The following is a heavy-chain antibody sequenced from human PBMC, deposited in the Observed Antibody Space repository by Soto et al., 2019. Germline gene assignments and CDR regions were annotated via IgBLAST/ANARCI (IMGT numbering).Heavy chain of an antibody. CDR2: IYYSGST. Sequence: SDTLSLTCTVSGGSITGGSISSTTYYWGWMRQPPGKGLEWIGYIYYSGSTNYNPSLKSRVTISVDTSKNQFSLKLSSVTAADTAVYYCARVLFGRGNWFDPWGQGTLVTVSS. CDR3: ARVLFGRGNWFDP. CDR1: GGSITGGSISSTTYY. D-gene: IGHD3-3*01. J-gene: IGHJ5*02. V-gene: IGHV4-61*05.